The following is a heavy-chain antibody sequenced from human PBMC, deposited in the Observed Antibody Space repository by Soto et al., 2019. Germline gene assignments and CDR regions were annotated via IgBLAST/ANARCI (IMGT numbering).Heavy chain of an antibody. CDR2: IKSKTGDEQT. V-gene: IGHV3-15*01. Sequence: GGSLRLSCAASGFTFSNAWMSWVRQAPGKGLEWVGRIKSKTGDEQTDYTAPVKGRFTISRDDSKNTLYLQMNSLKTEDTAAYYCSTEAYYYYYMDVWGKGTTVTVSS. J-gene: IGHJ6*03. CDR3: STEAYYYYYMDV. CDR1: GFTFSNAW.